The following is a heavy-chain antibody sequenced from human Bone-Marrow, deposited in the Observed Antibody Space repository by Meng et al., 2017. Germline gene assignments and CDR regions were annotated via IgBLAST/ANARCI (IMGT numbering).Heavy chain of an antibody. J-gene: IGHJ2*01. V-gene: IGHV1-2*02. CDR2: INPNNGGT. D-gene: IGHD3-10*01. CDR1: AYTFTGYY. CDR3: VRDFGGIRINRGVARGRDWYFAL. Sequence: ASVKVSCKASAYTFTGYYIHWLRQAPGQGLEWMGWINPNNGGTNYAQKFQGRITMTRDTSISTAYMELNGLTSDDTALYYCVRDFGGIRINRGVARGRDWYFALWGRGTLVTVSS.